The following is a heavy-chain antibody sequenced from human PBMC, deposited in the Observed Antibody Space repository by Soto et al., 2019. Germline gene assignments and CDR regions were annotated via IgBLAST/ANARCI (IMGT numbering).Heavy chain of an antibody. J-gene: IGHJ3*02. CDR1: GFTFSSYG. CDR2: IWYDGSNK. CDR3: ARGGILWFGGDAFDI. V-gene: IGHV3-33*01. D-gene: IGHD3-10*01. Sequence: QVQLVESGGGVVQPGRSLRLSCAASGFTFSSYGMHWVRQAPGKGLEWVAVIWYDGSNKYYADSVKGRFTISRDNSKNTLYLQMNSLRAEDMAVYYCARGGILWFGGDAFDIWGQGTMVTVSS.